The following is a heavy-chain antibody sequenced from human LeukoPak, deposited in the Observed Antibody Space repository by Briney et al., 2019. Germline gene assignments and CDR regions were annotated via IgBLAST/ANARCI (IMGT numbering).Heavy chain of an antibody. D-gene: IGHD5-24*01. V-gene: IGHV1-3*01. CDR1: EYTFTDYA. CDR2: INAGNGNT. Sequence: ASVKVSCKASEYTFTDYAINWVRQAPGQRLEWMGWINAGNGNTKYSQKFQSRVTITRDTSASTAYMELSSLTSEDTAVYYCARGRWSATTATYYLDFWGQGTLVTVSS. J-gene: IGHJ4*02. CDR3: ARGRWSATTATYYLDF.